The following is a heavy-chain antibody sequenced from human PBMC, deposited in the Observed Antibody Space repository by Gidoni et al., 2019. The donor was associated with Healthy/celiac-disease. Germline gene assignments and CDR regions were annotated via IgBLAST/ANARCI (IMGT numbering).Heavy chain of an antibody. V-gene: IGHV3-11*01. CDR3: ARSSYSNYNYYYYGMDV. J-gene: IGHJ6*02. Sequence: VQLVESGGGLVKPGGSPRLSCAASAFTFSDYYLSWIRQAQGQGLEWVSDISSSGITIYYADSVKGRFTISRDNAKNSLYLQMNSLRAEDTAVYYCARSSYSNYNYYYYGMDVWGQGTTVTVSS. CDR1: AFTFSDYY. CDR2: ISSSGITI. D-gene: IGHD4-4*01.